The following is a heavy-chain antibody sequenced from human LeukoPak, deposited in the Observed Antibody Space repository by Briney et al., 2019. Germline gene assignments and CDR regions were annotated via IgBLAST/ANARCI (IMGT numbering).Heavy chain of an antibody. CDR3: AGGPYYYDSSGYSYFNWFDP. CDR2: IIPIFGTA. J-gene: IGHJ5*02. CDR1: GGTFSSYA. V-gene: IGHV1-69*13. Sequence: SVKVSCTASGGTFSSYAISWVRQAPGQGLEWMGGIIPIFGTANYAQKFQGRVTITADESTSTAYMELSSLRSEDTAVYYCAGGPYYYDSSGYSYFNWFDPWGQGTLVTVSS. D-gene: IGHD3-22*01.